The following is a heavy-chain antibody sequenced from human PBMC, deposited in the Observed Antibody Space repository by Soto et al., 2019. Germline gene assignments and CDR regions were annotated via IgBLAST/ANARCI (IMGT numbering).Heavy chain of an antibody. J-gene: IGHJ6*02. Sequence: QVQLQESGPGLVKPSETLSLTCTVSGGSISSYYWSWIRQPAGKGLEWIGRIYTSGSTNYNPSLKSRVTMSVDTSKNQFSLKLSSVTAADTAVYYCARGPGRRSGYYSGSGYGMDVWGQGTTVTVSS. V-gene: IGHV4-4*07. CDR2: IYTSGST. CDR3: ARGPGRRSGYYSGSGYGMDV. CDR1: GGSISSYY. D-gene: IGHD3-3*01.